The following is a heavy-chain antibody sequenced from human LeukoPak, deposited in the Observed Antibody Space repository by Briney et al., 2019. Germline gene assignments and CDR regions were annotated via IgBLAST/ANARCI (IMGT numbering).Heavy chain of an antibody. J-gene: IGHJ4*02. Sequence: PGGSLRLSCAASGFTFGDYAMHWVRQAPGKGLEWVSGISWNSGSIGYADSVKGRFTISRDNAKNSLYLQMNSLRAEDTAVYYCAREWGDSSSSFDYWGQGTLVTVSS. CDR2: ISWNSGSI. D-gene: IGHD6-13*01. V-gene: IGHV3-9*01. CDR1: GFTFGDYA. CDR3: AREWGDSSSSFDY.